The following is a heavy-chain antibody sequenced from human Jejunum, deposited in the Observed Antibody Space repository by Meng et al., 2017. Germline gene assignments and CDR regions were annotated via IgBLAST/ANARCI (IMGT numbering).Heavy chain of an antibody. V-gene: IGHV1-2*02. Sequence: VRVVRSGAEVKKPGASGKVSCKASGYTFTGYYMHWVRQAPGQGLEWMGWINPNSGGTNYAQKFQGRVTMTRDTSISTAYMELSRLRSDDTAVYYCARDRGGGSSPGYWGQGTLVTVSS. J-gene: IGHJ4*02. CDR2: INPNSGGT. CDR1: GYTFTGYY. D-gene: IGHD1-26*01. CDR3: ARDRGGGSSPGY.